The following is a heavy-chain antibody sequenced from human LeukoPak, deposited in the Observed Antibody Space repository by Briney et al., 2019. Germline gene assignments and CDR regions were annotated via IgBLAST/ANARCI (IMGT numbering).Heavy chain of an antibody. V-gene: IGHV3-30-3*01. Sequence: PGGSLRLSCAASGFTFSSYAMHWVRQAPGKGLEWVAVISYDGSNKYYADSVKGRFTISRDNSKNTLYLQMNSLRAEDTAVYYCASPQYYYDSSGYYFDYWGQGTLVTVSS. CDR1: GFTFSSYA. D-gene: IGHD3-22*01. J-gene: IGHJ4*02. CDR3: ASPQYYYDSSGYYFDY. CDR2: ISYDGSNK.